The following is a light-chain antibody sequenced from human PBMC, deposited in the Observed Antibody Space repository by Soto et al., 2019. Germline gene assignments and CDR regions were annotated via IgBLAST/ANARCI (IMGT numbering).Light chain of an antibody. CDR3: ISYTDRQSYL. J-gene: IGLJ1*01. CDR2: AVS. Sequence: QSVLTQPASVSGSPGQSITISCSGTSSDIGSYNHVAWYQQFPGKGPKLMIYAVSDRPSGVSDRFSGSKSGITASLTISGLQTEDEADYYCISYTDRQSYLFGTGTKVTVL. V-gene: IGLV2-14*03. CDR1: SSDIGSYNH.